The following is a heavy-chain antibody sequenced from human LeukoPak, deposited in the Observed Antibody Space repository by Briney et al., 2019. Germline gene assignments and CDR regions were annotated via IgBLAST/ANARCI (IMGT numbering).Heavy chain of an antibody. V-gene: IGHV3-21*01. Sequence: GGSLRLSCAASGFTFSSYNMNWVRQAPGKGLEWVSSISSGSSYISYADSMKGRFTISRDNAKNSLYLQMNSLRAEDTAVYYCATYLRSGPIDSWGQGTLVTVSS. CDR2: ISSGSSYI. D-gene: IGHD2/OR15-2a*01. J-gene: IGHJ4*02. CDR1: GFTFSSYN. CDR3: ATYLRSGPIDS.